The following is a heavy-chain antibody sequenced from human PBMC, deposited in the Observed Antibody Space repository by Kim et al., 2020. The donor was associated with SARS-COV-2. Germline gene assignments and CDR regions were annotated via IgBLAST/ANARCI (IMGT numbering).Heavy chain of an antibody. Sequence: GGSLRLSCAASGFTFSSYAMNWFRQTPGKGLEWVSGINGGGTVTHHADSVKGRFTISRDKSLNTLFLQMNSLRVDDSAMYYCAKVNFGPHVGAEHFDTWGRGTLVPVSS. D-gene: IGHD1-7*01. CDR2: INGGGTVT. CDR3: AKVNFGPHVGAEHFDT. J-gene: IGHJ4*02. CDR1: GFTFSSYA. V-gene: IGHV3-23*01.